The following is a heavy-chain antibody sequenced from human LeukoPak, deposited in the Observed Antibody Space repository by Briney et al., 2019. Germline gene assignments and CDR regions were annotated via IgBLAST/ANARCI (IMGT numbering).Heavy chain of an antibody. J-gene: IGHJ4*02. CDR1: GFTFSDHY. D-gene: IGHD1-26*01. CDR3: ARSLMGANFDC. V-gene: IGHV3-72*01. CDR2: SRNKANTYTT. Sequence: GGSLRLSCAVSGFTFSDHYMDWARLAPGKGLEWVGRSRNKANTYTTEYAASVKGRFTISRDDSKNSVFLQMNSLKTEDTAVYFCARSLMGANFDCWGQGTLVTVSS.